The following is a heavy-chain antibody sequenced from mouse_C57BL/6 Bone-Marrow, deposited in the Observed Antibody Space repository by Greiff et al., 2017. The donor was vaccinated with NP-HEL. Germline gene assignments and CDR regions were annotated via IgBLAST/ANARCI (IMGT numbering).Heavy chain of an antibody. CDR3: VRHYGGYAMDY. CDR2: IRSKSNNYAT. CDR1: GFSFNTYA. V-gene: IGHV10-1*01. J-gene: IGHJ4*01. D-gene: IGHD1-1*01. Sequence: DVHLVESGGGLVQPKGSLKLSCAASGFSFNTYAMNWVRQAPGKGLEWVARIRSKSNNYATYYADSVKDRFTISRDDSESMLYLQMNNLKTEDTAMYYCVRHYGGYAMDYWGQGTSVTVSS.